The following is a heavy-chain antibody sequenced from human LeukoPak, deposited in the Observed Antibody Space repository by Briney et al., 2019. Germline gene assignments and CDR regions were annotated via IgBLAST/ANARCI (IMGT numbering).Heavy chain of an antibody. CDR1: GGSFSDYY. D-gene: IGHD2/OR15-2a*01. Sequence: PSETLSLTRAVYGGSFSDYYWSWIRQPPGKGLEWIGEINHSGSTNYNPSLKSRVTILVDTSKNQFSLKLSSVTAADTAVYYCARGLTSMPPGGYWGQGTLVTVSS. V-gene: IGHV4-34*01. J-gene: IGHJ4*02. CDR2: INHSGST. CDR3: ARGLTSMPPGGY.